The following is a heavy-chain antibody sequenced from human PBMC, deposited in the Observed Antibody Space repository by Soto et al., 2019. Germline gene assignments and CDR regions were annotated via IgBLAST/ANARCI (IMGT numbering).Heavy chain of an antibody. J-gene: IGHJ3*02. CDR2: IYWDDDK. CDR3: AHSSRWLQLRNAFDI. V-gene: IGHV2-5*02. D-gene: IGHD1-1*01. CDR1: GFSLRSSGMG. Sequence: QITLKESGPTVVKPTQTLTLTCTFSGFSLRSSGMGVGWIRQPPGKALEWLALIYWDDDKRYSPSLKSRLNITKDTFKNQVVLTMTNVDPVDTATYFFAHSSRWLQLRNAFDIWGQGTMVTVSS.